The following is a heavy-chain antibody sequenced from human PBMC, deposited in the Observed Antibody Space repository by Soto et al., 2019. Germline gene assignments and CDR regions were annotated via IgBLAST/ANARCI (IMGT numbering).Heavy chain of an antibody. D-gene: IGHD3-3*01. Sequence: ASLKVACKISGYTLTDLSMRCVRHTHGKGLEWMGGFDPEDGETIYAQKFQGRVTMTEDTATDTAYMELSSLRSEDTAVYYCATHRSGRFLEWLPEGSLGYWGQGTLVTVSS. CDR1: GYTLTDLS. V-gene: IGHV1-24*01. CDR2: FDPEDGET. CDR3: ATHRSGRFLEWLPEGSLGY. J-gene: IGHJ4*02.